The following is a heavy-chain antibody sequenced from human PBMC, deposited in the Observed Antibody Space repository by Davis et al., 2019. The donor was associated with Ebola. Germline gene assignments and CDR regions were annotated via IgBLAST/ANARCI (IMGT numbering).Heavy chain of an antibody. CDR3: ARGTVEPRPPDS. V-gene: IGHV4-30-4*08. J-gene: IGHJ4*02. CDR2: IYYIGSA. CDR1: GGSINNGDYF. D-gene: IGHD6-19*01. Sequence: LRLSCTLSGGSINNGDYFWTWIRQPPGKGLEWIAHIYYIGSAFYNPSLKSRVAISVDTSKNQFSLRLTSVTAADTALYYCARGTVEPRPPDSWGQGIQVTVSS.